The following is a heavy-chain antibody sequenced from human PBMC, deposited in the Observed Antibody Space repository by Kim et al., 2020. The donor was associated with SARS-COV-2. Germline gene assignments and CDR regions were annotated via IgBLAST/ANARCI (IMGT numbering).Heavy chain of an antibody. Sequence: YADSGRGRLTSSRDNAKNTLYLQMNSLRAEDTAVYYCGGSKDGYIDYWGQGTLVTVSS. D-gene: IGHD3-10*01. CDR3: GGSKDGYIDY. V-gene: IGHV3-74*01. J-gene: IGHJ4*02.